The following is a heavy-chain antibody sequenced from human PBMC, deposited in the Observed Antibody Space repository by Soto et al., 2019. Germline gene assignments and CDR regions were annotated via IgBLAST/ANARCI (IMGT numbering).Heavy chain of an antibody. CDR3: ARDVYCSGGSCGEYFDY. CDR1: GGSISSGGYY. CDR2: IYNSGST. V-gene: IGHV4-31*03. D-gene: IGHD2-15*01. J-gene: IGHJ4*02. Sequence: QVQLQESGPGLLKPSQTLSLTCTVSGGSISSGGYYWSWIRQHPGKGLEWLGYIYNSGSTYYNPSLKSRVTISVDRSKNQFSLKLTSVTAADTAVYYCARDVYCSGGSCGEYFDYWGQGALVTVSS.